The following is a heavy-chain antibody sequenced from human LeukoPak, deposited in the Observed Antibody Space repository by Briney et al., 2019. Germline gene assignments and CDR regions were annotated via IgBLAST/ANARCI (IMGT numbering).Heavy chain of an antibody. Sequence: PSETLSLTFPVSGGSISSYYWSWIRQPPGKGLEGIGYIYYSGSTNYNPSLKSRVTISVDTSKNQFSLKLSSVTAADTAVYYCARGGYYDFWSGTSYWFDPWGQGTLVTVSS. D-gene: IGHD3-3*01. CDR3: ARGGYYDFWSGTSYWFDP. CDR1: GGSISSYY. V-gene: IGHV4-59*01. CDR2: IYYSGST. J-gene: IGHJ5*02.